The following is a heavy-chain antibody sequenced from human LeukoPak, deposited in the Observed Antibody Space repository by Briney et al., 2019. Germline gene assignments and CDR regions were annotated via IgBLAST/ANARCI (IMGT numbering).Heavy chain of an antibody. Sequence: TLSLTCTVSGGSISSGGYSRGWIGQPPGKGLDGIGYIYHSGSTYYNLSLKSRVTISVDRSKNEFSLKLSSVTAADTAVYYRARGGAGLTHCSSTSCHPPDPSWFDPWGQGTLVTVSS. V-gene: IGHV4-30-2*01. CDR1: GGSISSGGYS. D-gene: IGHD2-2*01. CDR3: ARGGAGLTHCSSTSCHPPDPSWFDP. J-gene: IGHJ5*02. CDR2: IYHSGST.